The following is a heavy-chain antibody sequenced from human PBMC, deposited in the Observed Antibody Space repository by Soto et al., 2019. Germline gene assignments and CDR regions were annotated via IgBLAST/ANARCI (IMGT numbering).Heavy chain of an antibody. Sequence: QVQLVQSGAEVKKPGSSVKVSCKASGGTFSSYSINWVRQAPGQGLEWIGEIIPIFGTANYAQKLQGRVTITADESTSTAYMEQTSLRSEDTAVYYCARDGRRHPPGIDYWGQGTLVTVSS. CDR2: IIPIFGTA. CDR3: ARDGRRHPPGIDY. D-gene: IGHD3-10*01. J-gene: IGHJ4*02. CDR1: GGTFSSYS. V-gene: IGHV1-69*01.